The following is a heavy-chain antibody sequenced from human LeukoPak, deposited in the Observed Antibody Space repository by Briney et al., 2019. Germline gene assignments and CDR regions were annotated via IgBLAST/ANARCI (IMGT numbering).Heavy chain of an antibody. Sequence: ASVKVSCKASGYTFTGYSMHWVRQAPGQGLEWMGWINPSSGGTNYAQKFQGRVTMTRDTSINTSYMELRRLRSDDTAVYYCARGGVVVLGVMDIWGQGTVVTVSS. J-gene: IGHJ3*02. CDR2: INPSSGGT. CDR3: ARGGVVVLGVMDI. CDR1: GYTFTGYS. D-gene: IGHD2-21*01. V-gene: IGHV1-2*02.